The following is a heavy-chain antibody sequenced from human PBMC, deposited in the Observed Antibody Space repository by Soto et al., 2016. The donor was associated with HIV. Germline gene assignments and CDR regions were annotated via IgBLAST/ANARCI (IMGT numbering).Heavy chain of an antibody. CDR3: ARVMERVRGVIPYVDSLDI. CDR1: GYTFAKYG. J-gene: IGHJ3*02. D-gene: IGHD3-10*01. Sequence: QVQLVQSGAEVKKSGASVKVSCLASGYTFAKYGISWVRQAPGQGLEWMGWISGHNGNTDIPQKFLGRVTLTTDTSTSTAYMELRSLRSDDTAMYYCARVMERVRGVIPYVDSLDIWGQGTMVTVSS. V-gene: IGHV1-18*01. CDR2: ISGHNGNT.